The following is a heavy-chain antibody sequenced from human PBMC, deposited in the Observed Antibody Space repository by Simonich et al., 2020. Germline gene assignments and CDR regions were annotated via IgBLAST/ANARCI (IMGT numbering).Heavy chain of an antibody. CDR1: GYTFTGYY. Sequence: QVQLVQSGAEVKKPGASVKVSCKASGYTFTGYYMHWVRQAPGQGLGGVGWVNPNSGGTNYAQKFQGRVTMTRATSISTAYMELSRLRSDDTAVYYCARGALTGDYYYMDVWGKGTTVTVSS. V-gene: IGHV1-2*02. D-gene: IGHD7-27*01. CDR2: VNPNSGGT. J-gene: IGHJ6*03. CDR3: ARGALTGDYYYMDV.